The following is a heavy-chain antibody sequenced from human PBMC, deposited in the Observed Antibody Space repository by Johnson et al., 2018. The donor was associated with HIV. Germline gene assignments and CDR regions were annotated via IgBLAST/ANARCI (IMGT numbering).Heavy chain of an antibody. J-gene: IGHJ3*02. D-gene: IGHD3-3*01. CDR3: ARTTIFGVVINDAFDI. Sequence: QVQLVESGGGLVQPGGSLRLSCAASGFTFSSYAMHWVRQAPGKGLEWVAVISYDGSNKYYADSVTGRFTISRDNSKNTLYLQMNSLRAEDTAVYYCARTTIFGVVINDAFDIWGQGTMVTVSS. V-gene: IGHV3-30-3*01. CDR2: ISYDGSNK. CDR1: GFTFSSYA.